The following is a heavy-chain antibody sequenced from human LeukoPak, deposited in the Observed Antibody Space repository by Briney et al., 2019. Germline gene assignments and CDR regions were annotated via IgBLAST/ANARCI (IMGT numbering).Heavy chain of an antibody. D-gene: IGHD3-22*01. CDR3: ARDPDKDYYYDSSGYYMYY. J-gene: IGHJ4*02. Sequence: ASVKVCCKASGYTFTSYYMHWVRQAPGQGLEWMGIINTSGGSTSYAQKFQGRVTMTRDTSTSTAYMELSSLRSEDTAVYYCARDPDKDYYYDSSGYYMYYWGQGTLVTVCS. CDR1: GYTFTSYY. V-gene: IGHV1-46*01. CDR2: INTSGGST.